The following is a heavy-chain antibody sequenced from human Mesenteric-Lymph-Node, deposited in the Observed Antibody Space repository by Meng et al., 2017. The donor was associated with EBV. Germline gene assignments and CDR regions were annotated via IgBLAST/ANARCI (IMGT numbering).Heavy chain of an antibody. J-gene: IGHJ4*02. CDR1: GSSLSTGGVG. CDR2: IYWDDDK. V-gene: IGHV2-5*02. CDR3: AHTSGDLYFDY. D-gene: IGHD3-10*01. Sequence: HITLKAPSPRPLNPPHTHPLTCTFPGSSLSTGGVGLGWIRQPPGKALEWLALIYWDDDKRYSPSLKSRLTITKDTSKNQVVLTMTNMDPVDTATYYCAHTSGDLYFDYWGQGTLVTVSS.